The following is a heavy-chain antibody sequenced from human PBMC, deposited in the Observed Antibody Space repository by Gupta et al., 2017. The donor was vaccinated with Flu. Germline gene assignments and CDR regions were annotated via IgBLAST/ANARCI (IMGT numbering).Heavy chain of an antibody. D-gene: IGHD2-21*02. CDR1: GGTFSSYA. J-gene: IGHJ5*02. CDR2: IIPIFGTA. CDR3: ARDSHDVAYCGGDCYPGGNNWFDP. V-gene: IGHV1-69*01. Sequence: QVQLVQSGAEVKKPGSSVKVSCKASGGTFSSYAISWVRQAPGQGLEWMGGIIPIFGTANYAQKFQGRVTITADESTSTAYMELSSLRSEDTAVYYCARDSHDVAYCGGDCYPGGNNWFDPWGQGTLVTVSS.